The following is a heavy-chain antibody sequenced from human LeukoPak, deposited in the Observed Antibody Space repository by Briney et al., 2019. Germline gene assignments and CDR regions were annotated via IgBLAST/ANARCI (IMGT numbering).Heavy chain of an antibody. D-gene: IGHD6-19*01. CDR3: AKDKELSQWLVRPYYFDY. J-gene: IGHJ4*02. CDR2: ISGDGGST. V-gene: IGHV3-43*02. Sequence: PGGALRLSCAASGFTFDDYAMHWVRQAPGKGLKWVSLISGDGGSTYYADYVKGRFTISRDNSKNSLYLQMNSLRTEDAALYYCAKDKELSQWLVRPYYFDYWGQGTLVTVSS. CDR1: GFTFDDYA.